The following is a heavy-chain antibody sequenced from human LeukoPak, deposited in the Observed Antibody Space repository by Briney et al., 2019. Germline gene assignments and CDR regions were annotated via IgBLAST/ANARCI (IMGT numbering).Heavy chain of an antibody. D-gene: IGHD3-10*01. CDR3: ARDGGFGELNFDY. V-gene: IGHV1-2*02. CDR1: GYTFTGYY. Sequence: ASVTVSCKASGYTFTGYYMHWVRQAAGQGLDWMEWINPNSGGTNYAQKFQGRVTMTRDTSISTAYMELSRLRSDDTAVYYCARDGGFGELNFDYWGQGTLVTVSS. J-gene: IGHJ4*02. CDR2: INPNSGGT.